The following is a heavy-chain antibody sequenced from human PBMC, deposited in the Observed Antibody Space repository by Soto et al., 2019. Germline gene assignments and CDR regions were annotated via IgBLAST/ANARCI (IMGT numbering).Heavy chain of an antibody. CDR2: ISGSGDST. Sequence: EVQLLESGGGFVQPGGSLRLSCAASGFTFSSYAMSWVRQAPGKGLEWVSAISGSGDSTYYADSVKGRFTISRDNSKSTLSLQMNSLRAEDTAVYYCARHRHYDSSLDYWGQGTLVTVSS. V-gene: IGHV3-23*01. J-gene: IGHJ4*02. CDR1: GFTFSSYA. CDR3: ARHRHYDSSLDY. D-gene: IGHD3-22*01.